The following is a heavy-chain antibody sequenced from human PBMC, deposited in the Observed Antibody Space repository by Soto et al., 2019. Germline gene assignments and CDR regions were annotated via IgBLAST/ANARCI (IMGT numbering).Heavy chain of an antibody. CDR1: GGSFSGYY. D-gene: IGHD3-9*01. CDR2: INHSGST. CDR3: ARDHFDWSKRGYYGMDV. J-gene: IGHJ6*02. V-gene: IGHV4-34*01. Sequence: ASETLSLTCAVYGGSFSGYYWSWIRQPPGKGLEWIGEINHSGSTNYNPSLKSRVTISVDTSKNQFSLKLSSVTAADTAVYYCARDHFDWSKRGYYGMDVWGQGTTVTVSS.